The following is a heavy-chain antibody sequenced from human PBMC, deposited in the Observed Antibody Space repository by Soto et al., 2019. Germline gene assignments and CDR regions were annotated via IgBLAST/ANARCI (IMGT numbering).Heavy chain of an antibody. J-gene: IGHJ4*02. Sequence: SETLSLTCAVYGGSFSGYYWSWIRQPPGKGLEWIGDINHSGSTNYNPSLKSRVTISVDTSKNQFSLKLSSVTAADTAVYYCERQIGSSWYLYYFDYWGQGTLVTVSS. D-gene: IGHD6-13*01. CDR1: GGSFSGYY. CDR2: INHSGST. V-gene: IGHV4-34*01. CDR3: ERQIGSSWYLYYFDY.